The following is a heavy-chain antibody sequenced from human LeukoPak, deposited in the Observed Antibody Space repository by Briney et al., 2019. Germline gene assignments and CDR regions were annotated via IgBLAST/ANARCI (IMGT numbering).Heavy chain of an antibody. V-gene: IGHV3-11*04. CDR3: AKSGYNRFDY. CDR1: GFTFSDFY. CDR2: ISGSAGTI. Sequence: GGSLRLSCAASGFTFSDFYMTWIRQAPGKGLEWVSYISGSAGTIYYADSVKGRFTISRDNAKKSLSLQMNSLRAEDTAVYYCAKSGYNRFDYWGQGTLVTVSS. D-gene: IGHD5-24*01. J-gene: IGHJ4*02.